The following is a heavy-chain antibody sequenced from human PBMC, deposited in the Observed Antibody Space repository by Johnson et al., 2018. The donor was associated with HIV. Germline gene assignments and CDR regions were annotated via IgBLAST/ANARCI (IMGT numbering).Heavy chain of an antibody. D-gene: IGHD1-26*01. CDR2: ISWTSGSI. CDR3: AKDRRHGWEVRGAFDI. CDR1: RFTFDDYA. Sequence: VLLVESGGGVVQPGGSLRLSCETSRFTFDDYAMHWVRQAPGKGLAWVSGISWTSGSIGYADSVKGRFTISRDNAKNSLYLQMNSLRAEDTALYYCAKDRRHGWEVRGAFDIWGQGTMVTVSS. V-gene: IGHV3-9*01. J-gene: IGHJ3*02.